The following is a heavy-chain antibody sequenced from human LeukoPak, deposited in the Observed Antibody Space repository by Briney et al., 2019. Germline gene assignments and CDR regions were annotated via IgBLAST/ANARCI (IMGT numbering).Heavy chain of an antibody. D-gene: IGHD1-26*01. J-gene: IGHJ4*02. V-gene: IGHV3-30*18. CDR1: GLTFSSHW. Sequence: AGGSLRLSCAASGLTFSSHWMHWVRQAPGKGLEWVAVISYDGSDKYYADSVKGRFTISRDNSKNTLYLQMNSLRAEDTAVYYCAKVAVGATITDYWGQGTLVTVSS. CDR3: AKVAVGATITDY. CDR2: ISYDGSDK.